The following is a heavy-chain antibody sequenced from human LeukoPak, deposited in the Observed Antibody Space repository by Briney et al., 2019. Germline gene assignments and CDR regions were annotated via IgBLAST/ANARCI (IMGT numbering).Heavy chain of an antibody. CDR3: GRYHLPDY. CDR2: IYYSGST. J-gene: IGHJ4*02. Sequence: SETLSLTCTVSGGSLTSYYWSWIRQPPGKGLEWIGYIYYSGSTKYNPSLKSRVTISLDTSKNQFSLRLSSVTAADTAVYYCGRYHLPDYWGQGTLVTVSS. V-gene: IGHV4-59*01. CDR1: GGSLTSYY. D-gene: IGHD1-14*01.